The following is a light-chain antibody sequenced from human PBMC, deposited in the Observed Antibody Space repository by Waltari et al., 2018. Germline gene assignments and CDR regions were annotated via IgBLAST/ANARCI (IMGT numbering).Light chain of an antibody. CDR1: SSDVGGYNY. CDR3: SSYAGSNNLGV. J-gene: IGLJ2*01. V-gene: IGLV2-8*01. Sequence: QSALTQPPSASGSPGQSVTISCTGTSSDVGGYNYVSWYQQHPGKAPKVMIYEVTKLPSGVPDRFSGSKSGNTASLTVSGLQAEDEADYYCSSYAGSNNLGVFGGGTKLTVL. CDR2: EVT.